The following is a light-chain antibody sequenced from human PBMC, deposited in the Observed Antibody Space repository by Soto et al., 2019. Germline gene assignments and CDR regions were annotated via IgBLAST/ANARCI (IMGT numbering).Light chain of an antibody. Sequence: IVLTQSPDTLSVSTGERATLSSRASQSLTSSSLAWYQRKPGQPPRLLIYDASSSATGIPDRFSGSGSGTAFPLTISRLGPEDFAVYYCQQYGSSLITFGRGTRLEI. V-gene: IGKV3-20*01. CDR3: QQYGSSLIT. CDR2: DAS. CDR1: QSLTSSS. J-gene: IGKJ5*01.